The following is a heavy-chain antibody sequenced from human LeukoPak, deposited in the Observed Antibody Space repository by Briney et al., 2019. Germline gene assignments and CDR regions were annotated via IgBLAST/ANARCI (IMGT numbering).Heavy chain of an antibody. J-gene: IGHJ4*02. CDR3: ARTLWWGIAAAGREFDY. D-gene: IGHD6-13*01. Sequence: KPSETLSLTCAVYGGSFSGYYWSWIRQPPGKGLEWIGEINHSGSTNYNPSLKSRVTISVDTSKNQFSLKLSSVTAADTAVYYCARTLWWGIAAAGREFDYWGQGTLVTVSS. CDR2: INHSGST. CDR1: GGSFSGYY. V-gene: IGHV4-34*01.